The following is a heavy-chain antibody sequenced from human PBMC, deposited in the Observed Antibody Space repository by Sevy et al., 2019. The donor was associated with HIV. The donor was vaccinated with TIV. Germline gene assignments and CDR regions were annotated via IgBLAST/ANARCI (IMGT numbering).Heavy chain of an antibody. D-gene: IGHD2-8*01. CDR2: IGYDGSNK. J-gene: IGHJ4*02. CDR1: GFTFSSYV. Sequence: GESLKISCAASGFTFSSYVIHWVRQAPGKGLEWVAVIGYDGSNKYYADSVKGRFTISRDNSKNTVFLQMDSLRVEDTAVYYCARDPRMYGDYLLAYFDSWGQGTLVTVSS. V-gene: IGHV3-33*08. CDR3: ARDPRMYGDYLLAYFDS.